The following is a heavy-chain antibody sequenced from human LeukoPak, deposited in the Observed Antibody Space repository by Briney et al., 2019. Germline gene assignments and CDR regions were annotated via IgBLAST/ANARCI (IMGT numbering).Heavy chain of an antibody. J-gene: IGHJ6*03. CDR2: IYYSGST. D-gene: IGHD3-9*01. Sequence: PSETLSLTCTVSGGSISSSSYYWGWIRQPPGKGLEWIGSIYYSGSTYYNPSLKSRVTISVDTSKNQFSLKLSSVTAADTAVYYCARGAIPPDPIYYYYYYMDVWGKGTTVTVSS. CDR3: ARGAIPPDPIYYYYYYMDV. V-gene: IGHV4-39*07. CDR1: GGSISSSSYY.